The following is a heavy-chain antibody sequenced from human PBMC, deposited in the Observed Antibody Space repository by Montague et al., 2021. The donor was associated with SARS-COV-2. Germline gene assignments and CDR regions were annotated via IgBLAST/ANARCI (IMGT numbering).Heavy chain of an antibody. Sequence: SETLSLTCTVSGGSISSSSYYWGWIRQPPGKGLEWIGSIYYGGSTYYNPSLKSRVTISVDTSKNQFSLKLSSVTAADTAVYYCVGIVGAADYWGQGTLVTVSS. CDR2: IYYGGST. D-gene: IGHD1-26*01. CDR3: VGIVGAADY. CDR1: GGSISSSSYY. V-gene: IGHV4-39*01. J-gene: IGHJ4*02.